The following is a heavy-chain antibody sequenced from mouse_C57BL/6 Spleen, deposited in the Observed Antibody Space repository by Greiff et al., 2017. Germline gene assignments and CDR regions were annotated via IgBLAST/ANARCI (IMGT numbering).Heavy chain of an antibody. J-gene: IGHJ1*03. D-gene: IGHD1-1*01. V-gene: IGHV1-59*01. CDR2: IDPSDSYT. CDR1: GYTFTSYW. Sequence: VKLQQPGAELVRPGTSVKLSCKASGYTFTSYWMHWVKQRPGQGLEWIGVIDPSDSYTNYNHKFKGKATLTVDTSSSTAYMQLNSVTAEDSAVDYCARSGYYGSSPYFDVWGTGTTVTVSS. CDR3: ARSGYYGSSPYFDV.